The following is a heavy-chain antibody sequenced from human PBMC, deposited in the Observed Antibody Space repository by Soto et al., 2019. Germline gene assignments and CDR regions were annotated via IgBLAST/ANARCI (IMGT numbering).Heavy chain of an antibody. CDR1: GYTFTSYD. CDR3: ARCKGIAVAGWDYFDY. V-gene: IGHV1-8*01. J-gene: IGHJ4*02. D-gene: IGHD6-19*01. CDR2: MNPNSGNT. Sequence: QVQLVQSGAEVKKPGASVKVSCKASGYTFTSYDINWVRQATGQGLEWMGWMNPNSGNTGYAQKFQGRVTMTRNTSISTAYMELSSLRSEDTAVYYCARCKGIAVAGWDYFDYWGQGTLVTGSS.